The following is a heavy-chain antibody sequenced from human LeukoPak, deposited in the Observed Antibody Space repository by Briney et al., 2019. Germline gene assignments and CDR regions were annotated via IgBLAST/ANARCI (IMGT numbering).Heavy chain of an antibody. CDR3: AKDVYSNSLAPGGY. J-gene: IGHJ4*02. Sequence: PGRSLRLSCAASGFTFDDYAMHWVRQAPGEGLEWVSGISWNSGSKGYADSVKGRFTISRDNAKNSLYLQMNSLRAEDTALYYCAKDVYSNSLAPGGYWGQGTLVTVSS. V-gene: IGHV3-9*01. CDR1: GFTFDDYA. CDR2: ISWNSGSK. D-gene: IGHD6-13*01.